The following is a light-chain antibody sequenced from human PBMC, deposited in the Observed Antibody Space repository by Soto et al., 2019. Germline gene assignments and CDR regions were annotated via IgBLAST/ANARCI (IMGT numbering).Light chain of an antibody. Sequence: SVCGYPGASAPLSGRPSKKIGSNWAGYQHKHARDARILLFGASTRVPGIPARISGSGSEREVTLPISSMQSADFAVYYCQQYGSSPPTFGQGTKVDIK. CDR3: QQYGSSPPT. V-gene: IGKV3-15*01. CDR1: KKIGSN. CDR2: GAS. J-gene: IGKJ1*01.